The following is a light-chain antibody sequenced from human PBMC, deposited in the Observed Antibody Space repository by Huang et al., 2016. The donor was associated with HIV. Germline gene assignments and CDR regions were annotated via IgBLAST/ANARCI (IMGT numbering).Light chain of an antibody. CDR2: GSS. CDR1: QRVHSNY. J-gene: IGKJ1*01. V-gene: IGKV3-20*01. Sequence: EIVLTQSPGTPSLSPGERATLSCRASQRVHSNYLAWYQQKPGQAPRLLIYGSSSRATGIPDRFSGGGSGTDFTLTISTLEPEDFAVYFCQQYGRSPTTFGQGTKVEIK. CDR3: QQYGRSPTT.